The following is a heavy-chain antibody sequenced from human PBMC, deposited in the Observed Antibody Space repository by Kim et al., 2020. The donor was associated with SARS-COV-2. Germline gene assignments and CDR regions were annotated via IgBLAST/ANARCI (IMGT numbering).Heavy chain of an antibody. CDR3: ARVTKGAVAVTSDYYYYGMDV. D-gene: IGHD6-19*01. Sequence: SVKVSCKASGGTFSSYAISWVRQAPGQGLEWMGGIIPIFGTANYPQKFQGRVTITADESTSTAYMELSSLRSEDTAVYYCARVTKGAVAVTSDYYYYGMDVWGQGTTVTVSS. J-gene: IGHJ6*02. V-gene: IGHV1-69*13. CDR2: IIPIFGTA. CDR1: GGTFSSYA.